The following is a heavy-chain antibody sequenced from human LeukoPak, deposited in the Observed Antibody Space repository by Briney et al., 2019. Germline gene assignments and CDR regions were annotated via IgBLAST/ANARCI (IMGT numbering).Heavy chain of an antibody. D-gene: IGHD2-15*01. CDR3: ARRARGQYYFDY. V-gene: IGHV1-69*04. CDR2: IIPILGIA. J-gene: IGHJ4*02. CDR1: GGTFSSYA. Sequence: SVKVSCKASGGTFSSYAISWVRQAPGQGLEWMGRIIPILGIANYAQKFQGRVTITADESTSTAYMELSSLRSEDTAVYYCARRARGQYYFDYWGQGTLVTVSS.